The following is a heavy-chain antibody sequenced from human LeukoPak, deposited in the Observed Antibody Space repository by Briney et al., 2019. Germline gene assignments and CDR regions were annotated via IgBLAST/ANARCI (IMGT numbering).Heavy chain of an antibody. D-gene: IGHD6-6*01. CDR2: INPNGGGT. V-gene: IGHV1-2*02. CDR1: GYTFTGNF. CDR3: ARGHSSLRLYYFDY. Sequence: ASVKVSCKASGYTFTGNFINWVRQAPGQGLEWVGWINPNGGGTNYAQKFQGRVTMTRDTSISTAYMDLSSLTSEDTAIYYCARGHSSLRLYYFDYWGQGTLVTVSS. J-gene: IGHJ4*02.